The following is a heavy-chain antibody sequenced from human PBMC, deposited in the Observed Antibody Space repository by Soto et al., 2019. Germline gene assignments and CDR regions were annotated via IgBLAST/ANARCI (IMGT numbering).Heavy chain of an antibody. CDR2: VFYSGHS. D-gene: IGHD5-12*01. V-gene: IGHV4-59*08. CDR1: GGSISSNY. Sequence: SETLSLTCTVSGGSISSNYWGWIRQPPGKGLEWIAYVFYSGHSDYNPSLKSRVTISVDTSKNQFSLKMTSVTAADTALYYCATGVATTEWDSWGQVTLVTVSS. CDR3: ATGVATTEWDS. J-gene: IGHJ4*02.